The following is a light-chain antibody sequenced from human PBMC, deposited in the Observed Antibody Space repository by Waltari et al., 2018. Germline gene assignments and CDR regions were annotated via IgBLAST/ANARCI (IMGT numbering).Light chain of an antibody. V-gene: IGKV1-33*01. J-gene: IGKJ1*01. CDR1: QDITYR. CDR2: DGT. CDR3: QQYDTVPRT. Sequence: DIQMVQSPSSLSASIGDRVTITCRASQDITYRIAWYRHKPGRAPDLLIYDGTNLHSGVPSRFRASGSGTDFTFTIDSLETEDIATYYCQQYDTVPRTFGQGTRVEIK.